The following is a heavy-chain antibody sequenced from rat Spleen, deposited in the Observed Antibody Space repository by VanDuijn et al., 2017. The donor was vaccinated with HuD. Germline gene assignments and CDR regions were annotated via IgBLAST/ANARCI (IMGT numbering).Heavy chain of an antibody. J-gene: IGHJ2*01. CDR3: ATQHYYDGYYRDY. V-gene: IGHV2S61*01. D-gene: IGHD1-12*03. CDR2: IWGDGST. Sequence: QVQLKESGPGLVQPSQTLSLTCTVSGFSLISYGVSWVRQPPGKGLEWMGGIWGDGSTSYHSALKSRLSISKDTSKSQVFLKMNNLQTEDTAMYFCATQHYYDGYYRDYWGQGVMVTVSS. CDR1: GFSLISYG.